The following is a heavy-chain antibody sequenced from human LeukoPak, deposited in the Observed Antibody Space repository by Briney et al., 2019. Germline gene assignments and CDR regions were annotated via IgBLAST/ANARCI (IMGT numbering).Heavy chain of an antibody. Sequence: KTSETLSLTCTVSGGSISSGSYYWSWIRQPAGKGLEWIGRIYTSGSTNYNPSLKSRVTISVDTSKNQFSLKLSSVTAADTAVYYCARDGWNYYDSSGYSPIWGQGTLVTVSS. CDR3: ARDGWNYYDSSGYSPI. V-gene: IGHV4-61*02. CDR1: GGSISSGSYY. J-gene: IGHJ4*02. CDR2: IYTSGST. D-gene: IGHD3-22*01.